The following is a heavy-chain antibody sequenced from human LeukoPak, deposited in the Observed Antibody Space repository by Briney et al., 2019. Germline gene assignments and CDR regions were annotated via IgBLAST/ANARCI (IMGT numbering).Heavy chain of an antibody. J-gene: IGHJ3*02. Sequence: ASVKVSCKASGYTFTSYYMHWVRQAPGQGLEWMGIINPSGGSTSYAQKFQGRVTMTRDMSTSTVYMELSSLRSEDTAVYYCAKDVALLWFGELNAFDIWGQGTMVTVSS. CDR1: GYTFTSYY. CDR3: AKDVALLWFGELNAFDI. CDR2: INPSGGST. D-gene: IGHD3-10*01. V-gene: IGHV1-46*01.